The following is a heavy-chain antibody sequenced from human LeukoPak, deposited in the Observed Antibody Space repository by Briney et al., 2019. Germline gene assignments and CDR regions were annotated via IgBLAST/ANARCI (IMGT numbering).Heavy chain of an antibody. CDR2: ISAYNGNT. CDR3: ARDRSSNDY. Sequence: ASVKVSCKASGYTFKNYGISWVRQAPGQGLEWMGWISAYNGNTGYAQKFQGRVTMTTDTSTNTSYMELKSLRSDDTAVYYCARDRSSNDYWGQGTLVTVSS. V-gene: IGHV1-18*01. J-gene: IGHJ4*02. CDR1: GYTFKNYG.